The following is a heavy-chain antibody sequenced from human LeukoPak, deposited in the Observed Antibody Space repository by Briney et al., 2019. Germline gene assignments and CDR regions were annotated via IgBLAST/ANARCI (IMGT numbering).Heavy chain of an antibody. V-gene: IGHV5-51*01. Sequence: GESLQISCKGAGYSFTSHWIGWVRQMPGKGLEWMGIIYPGDFDTRYSPSFQGQVTISADKSISTAYLQWSSLKASDTAMYYCARRRSGSNLDYWGQGTLLTVSS. D-gene: IGHD6-13*01. J-gene: IGHJ4*02. CDR3: ARRRSGSNLDY. CDR1: GYSFTSHW. CDR2: IYPGDFDT.